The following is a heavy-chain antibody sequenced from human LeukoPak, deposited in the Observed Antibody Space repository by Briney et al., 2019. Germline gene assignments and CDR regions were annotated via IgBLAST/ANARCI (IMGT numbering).Heavy chain of an antibody. CDR1: GFSFSSYA. CDR2: ISYAGINK. J-gene: IGHJ6*02. Sequence: GGSLRLSCAASGFSFSSYAMYWVRQAPGKGLEWVVVISYAGINKYYADSVKGRFTISRDNSKNTLYLEMDSLRGEDTAVYYCARDVGHYYYYYGMDVWGQGTTVTVSS. CDR3: ARDVGHYYYYYGMDV. V-gene: IGHV3-30-3*01.